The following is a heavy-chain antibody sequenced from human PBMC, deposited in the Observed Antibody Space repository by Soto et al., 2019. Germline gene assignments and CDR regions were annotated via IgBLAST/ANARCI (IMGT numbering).Heavy chain of an antibody. J-gene: IGHJ4*02. CDR1: GGSISSGDYY. Sequence: PSETLSLTCTVSGGSISSGDYYWSWIRQPPGKGLEWIGYIYYSGSTYYNPSLKSRVTISVDTSKNQFSLKPSSVTAADTAVYYCARDNYYDSPSYFDYWGQGTLVTVSS. D-gene: IGHD3-22*01. CDR2: IYYSGST. CDR3: ARDNYYDSPSYFDY. V-gene: IGHV4-30-4*01.